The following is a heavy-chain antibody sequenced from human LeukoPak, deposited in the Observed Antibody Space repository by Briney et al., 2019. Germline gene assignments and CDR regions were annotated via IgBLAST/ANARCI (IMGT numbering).Heavy chain of an antibody. J-gene: IGHJ3*02. CDR1: GFTFSSYG. CDR2: ISYDGSNK. Sequence: GGSLRLSCAASGFTFSSYGMHWVRQAPGKGLEWVAVISYDGSNKYYADSVKGRFTISRDNSKNTLYLQMNSLRAEDTAVYYCASRAMVRAPDAFDIWGQGTMVTVSS. D-gene: IGHD3-10*01. V-gene: IGHV3-30*19. CDR3: ASRAMVRAPDAFDI.